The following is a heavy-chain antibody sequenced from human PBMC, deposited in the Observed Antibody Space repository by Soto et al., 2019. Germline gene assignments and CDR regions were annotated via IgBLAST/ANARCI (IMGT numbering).Heavy chain of an antibody. D-gene: IGHD3-10*01. J-gene: IGHJ6*02. CDR3: ARDRGYYGSGDPDCYYGMDV. CDR2: IMPIFGTA. V-gene: IGHV1-69*06. CDR1: GGTFSSYA. Sequence: ASVKVSCKASGGTFSSYAISWVRQAPGQGLEWMGGIMPIFGTANYAQKFQGRVTITADKSTSTAYMELSSLRSEDTAVYYCARDRGYYGSGDPDCYYGMDVWGQGTTVTVSS.